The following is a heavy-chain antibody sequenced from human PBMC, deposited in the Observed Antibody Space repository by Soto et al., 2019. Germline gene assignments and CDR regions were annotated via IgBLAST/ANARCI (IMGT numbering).Heavy chain of an antibody. CDR2: INPNSGGT. V-gene: IGHV1-2*04. J-gene: IGHJ3*02. CDR1: GYTFTGYY. D-gene: IGHD3-3*01. Sequence: ASVKVSCKASGYTFTGYYMHWVRQAPGQGLEWMGWINPNSGGTNYAQKFQGWVTMTRDTSISTAYMELSRLRSDDTAVYYCAREGNYDFWSRYYKTAFDIWGQGTMVTV. CDR3: AREGNYDFWSRYYKTAFDI.